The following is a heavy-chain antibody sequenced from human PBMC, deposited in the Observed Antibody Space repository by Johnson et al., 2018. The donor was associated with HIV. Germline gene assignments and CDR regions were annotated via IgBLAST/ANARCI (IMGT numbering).Heavy chain of an antibody. CDR3: AKSQDRSAYDYDFDL. V-gene: IGHV3-23*04. D-gene: IGHD5-12*01. Sequence: VQLVESGGDLVQPGGSLGLSCAASGFTFSSYAMSWVHQAPGRGLEWVSSISGTGGSTYYADSVKGRFTISRDNSKNTLFLQMNSLRADDTAVYYCAKSQDRSAYDYDFDLWGQGTMVTVSS. CDR2: ISGTGGST. CDR1: GFTFSSYA. J-gene: IGHJ3*01.